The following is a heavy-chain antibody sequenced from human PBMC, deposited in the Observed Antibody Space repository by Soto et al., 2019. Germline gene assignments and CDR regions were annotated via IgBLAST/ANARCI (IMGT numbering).Heavy chain of an antibody. Sequence: EVQLVESGGGLVQPGGSLRLSCAASGFTFSSYWMHWVRQVPGKGLVWVSRLYTDGSRTSYADSVKGRFTISRDNAKNTLYLQMNSLRAEDTAVYYCERGAGGYYYMDAWGKGTTVTVSS. CDR3: ERGAGGYYYMDA. J-gene: IGHJ6*03. D-gene: IGHD3-10*01. CDR2: LYTDGSRT. V-gene: IGHV3-74*01. CDR1: GFTFSSYW.